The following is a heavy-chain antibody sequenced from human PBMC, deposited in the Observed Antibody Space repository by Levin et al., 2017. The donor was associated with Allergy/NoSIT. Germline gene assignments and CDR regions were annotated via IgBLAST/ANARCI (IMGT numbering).Heavy chain of an antibody. D-gene: IGHD5-18*01. J-gene: IGHJ6*03. Sequence: SQTLSLTYTVSGGSISSYYWSWIRQPPGKGLEWIGYIYYSGGTNYNPSLKSRVTISVDTSKNQFSLKLSSVTAADTAVYYCARKSKVGSYGYYMDVWGQGTTVTVSS. V-gene: IGHV4-59*01. CDR2: IYYSGGT. CDR3: ARKSKVGSYGYYMDV. CDR1: GGSISSYY.